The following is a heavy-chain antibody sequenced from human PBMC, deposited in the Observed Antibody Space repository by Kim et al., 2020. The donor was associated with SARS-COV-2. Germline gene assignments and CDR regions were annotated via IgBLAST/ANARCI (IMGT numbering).Heavy chain of an antibody. V-gene: IGHV3-30*18. CDR1: GFTLSNYA. Sequence: GGSLRLSCAASGFTLSNYAMRWVRQAPGKGLEWVAAITADGSKTYYGDSVKGRFTISRDNSANTLSLQMNSLRGEDTAVYSCVKDREFCCGGSCYYGSFGYWGQGTLVTVSS. D-gene: IGHD2-15*01. CDR3: VKDREFCCGGSCYYGSFGY. CDR2: ITADGSKT. J-gene: IGHJ4*02.